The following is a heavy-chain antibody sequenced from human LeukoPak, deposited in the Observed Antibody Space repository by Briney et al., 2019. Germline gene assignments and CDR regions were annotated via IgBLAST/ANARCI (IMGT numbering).Heavy chain of an antibody. D-gene: IGHD5-18*01. V-gene: IGHV1-69*13. CDR2: IIPIFGTA. Sequence: SVTVSFKASGGTFVSYAISWVRQAPGQGLEWMGGIIPIFGTANYAQKFQGRVTITADESTSTAYMELSSLRSEDTAVYYCARISDSYGAFDYWGQGTLVTVSS. J-gene: IGHJ4*02. CDR3: ARISDSYGAFDY. CDR1: GGTFVSYA.